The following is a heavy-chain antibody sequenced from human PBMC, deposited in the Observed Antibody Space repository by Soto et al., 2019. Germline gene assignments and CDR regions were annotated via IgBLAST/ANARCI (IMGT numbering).Heavy chain of an antibody. V-gene: IGHV1-8*01. CDR3: ARGVSAGVDY. CDR2: MQPSTGRT. CDR1: GYSFTSLD. Sequence: ASVKVSCKTSGYSFTSLDINWVRQTAGQGLEWMGWMQPSTGRTGYAQKFQGRVTMTRDTSINTAYMELTTLTSDDTAFYYCARGVSAGVDYWGQGTLVTVSS. D-gene: IGHD1-26*01. J-gene: IGHJ4*02.